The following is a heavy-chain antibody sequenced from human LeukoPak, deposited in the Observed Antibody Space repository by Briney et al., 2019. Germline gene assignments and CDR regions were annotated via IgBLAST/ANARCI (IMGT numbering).Heavy chain of an antibody. CDR1: GYSFTSYW. CDR2: IYPGDSDT. V-gene: IGHV5-51*01. CDR3: ARLHSLDL. Sequence: GESLKISCKSSGYSFTSYWIGGVGQMPGEGVEGVGMIYPGDSDTRYSASFQGQVTITADKSISIAYLQWSRLKASDSAMYYCARLHSLDLWGQGTLVTVSS. D-gene: IGHD2-15*01. J-gene: IGHJ4*02.